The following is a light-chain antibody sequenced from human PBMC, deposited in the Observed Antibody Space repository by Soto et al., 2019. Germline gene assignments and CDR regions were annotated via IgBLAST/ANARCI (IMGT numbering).Light chain of an antibody. CDR1: QSVTNSF. CDR3: QQYVSSPWA. V-gene: IGKV3-20*01. CDR2: GAS. J-gene: IGKJ1*01. Sequence: EIVLAQSPGTLSLSPGERATLSCRASQSVTNSFLAWYQQKPGQAPRLLIYGASRRSTGIPDRFTGRGSGTDFPLTSSRLEPEDVAVYYCQQYVSSPWAFGQGTKVDI.